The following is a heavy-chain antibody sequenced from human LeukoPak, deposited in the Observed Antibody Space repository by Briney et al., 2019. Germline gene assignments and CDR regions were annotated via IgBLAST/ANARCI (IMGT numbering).Heavy chain of an antibody. J-gene: IGHJ6*03. D-gene: IGHD2-15*01. CDR3: ARGDSVVVVAAQREGYYYMDV. CDR2: IYYTGT. CDR1: GGTVSDYY. V-gene: IGHV4-59*02. Sequence: SETLSLTCTVSGGTVSDYYWSWIRQSPGKGLEWIGYIYYTGTSYNHSLKSRVAISADTSKNQFSLNLSSVSAADTAVYYCARGDSVVVVAAQREGYYYMDVWGKGTMVTVSS.